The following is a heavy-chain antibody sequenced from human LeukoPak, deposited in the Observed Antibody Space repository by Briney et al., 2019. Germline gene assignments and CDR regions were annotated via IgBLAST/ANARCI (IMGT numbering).Heavy chain of an antibody. CDR3: ARAREPLIYTYYFDY. J-gene: IGHJ4*02. CDR1: GGSISSYY. D-gene: IGHD1-14*01. V-gene: IGHV4-59*08. Sequence: SETLSLTCTVSGGSISSYYWSWIRQPPGKGLEWIGYIYYSGSTNYNPSLKSRVTISVDTSKNQFSLKLSSVTAADTAVYYCARAREPLIYTYYFDYWGQGSLVTVSS. CDR2: IYYSGST.